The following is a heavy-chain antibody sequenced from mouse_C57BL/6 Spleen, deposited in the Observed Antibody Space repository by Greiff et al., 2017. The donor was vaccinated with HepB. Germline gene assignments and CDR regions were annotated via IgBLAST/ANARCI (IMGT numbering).Heavy chain of an antibody. D-gene: IGHD3-2*02. V-gene: IGHV1-64*01. CDR1: GYTFTSYW. CDR3: ARSGKGYFDV. J-gene: IGHJ1*03. CDR2: IHPNSGST. Sequence: QVQLQQPGAELVKPGASVKLSCKASGYTFTSYWMHWVKQRPGQGLEWIGMIHPNSGSTNYNEKFKSKATLTVDKSSSTAYMQLSSLTSEDSAAYYCARSGKGYFDVWGTGTTVTVSS.